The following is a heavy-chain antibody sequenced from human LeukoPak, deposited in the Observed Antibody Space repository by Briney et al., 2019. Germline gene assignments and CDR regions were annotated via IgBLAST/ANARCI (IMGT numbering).Heavy chain of an antibody. CDR2: IYYSGST. Sequence: PSETLSLTCTVSGGSISSSSYYWGWIRQPPGKGLEWIGSIYYSGSTYYNPSLKSRVTISVDTSKNQFSLKLSSVTAADTAVYYCARDHTRVSPYYYYYYGMDVWGQGTTVTVSS. J-gene: IGHJ6*02. CDR3: ARDHTRVSPYYYYYYGMDV. D-gene: IGHD6-13*01. V-gene: IGHV4-39*07. CDR1: GGSISSSSYY.